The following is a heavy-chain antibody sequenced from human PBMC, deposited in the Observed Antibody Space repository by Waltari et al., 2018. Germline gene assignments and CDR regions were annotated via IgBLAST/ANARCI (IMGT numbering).Heavy chain of an antibody. D-gene: IGHD4-17*01. V-gene: IGHV4-31*03. Sequence: QVQLQESGPGLVKPSQTLSLTCTVSGGSISSGGYYWSWIRQHPGKGLEWIGYIYYSGCTYYNPSRKSRVTISVDTSKNQFSLKLSSVTAADTAVYYCARAGTTVVTPGRWNAFDIWGQGTMVTVSS. CDR1: GGSISSGGYY. CDR2: IYYSGCT. J-gene: IGHJ3*02. CDR3: ARAGTTVVTPGRWNAFDI.